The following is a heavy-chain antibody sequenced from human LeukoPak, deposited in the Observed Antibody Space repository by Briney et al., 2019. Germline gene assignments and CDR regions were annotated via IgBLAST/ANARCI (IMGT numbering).Heavy chain of an antibody. CDR1: GGSISTYY. J-gene: IGHJ3*02. D-gene: IGHD3-22*01. Sequence: SETLSLTCTVSGGSISTYYWSWIRQPPGKGLEWIAYIYNSEITNYNPSLKSLVTIPVHTSKTQCSLRLSSVSAADTAVYYCARIYYDSGAYYRRAFDIWGQGTMVSVSP. V-gene: IGHV4-59*01. CDR2: IYNSEIT. CDR3: ARIYYDSGAYYRRAFDI.